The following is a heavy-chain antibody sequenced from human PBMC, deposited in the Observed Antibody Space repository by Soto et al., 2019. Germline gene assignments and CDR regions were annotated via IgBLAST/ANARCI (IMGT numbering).Heavy chain of an antibody. CDR3: ARRSGSCFDY. CDR1: GGSISSYY. CDR2: IYYSGST. V-gene: IGHV4-59*08. Sequence: SETLSLTCTVSGGSISSYYWSWIRQPPGKGLEWIGYIYYSGSTNYNPSLKSRVTISVDASKNQFSLKLSSVTAADTAVYYCARRSGSCFDYWGQGTLVTVSS. D-gene: IGHD6-13*01. J-gene: IGHJ4*02.